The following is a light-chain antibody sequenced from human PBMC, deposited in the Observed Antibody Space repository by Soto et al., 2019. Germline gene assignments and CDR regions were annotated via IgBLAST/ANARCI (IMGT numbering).Light chain of an antibody. CDR1: QSVSSY. V-gene: IGKV3-11*01. CDR3: QQRSNWPPLT. CDR2: DAS. Sequence: EIVLTQSLGTLSLSPGERATLSCRASQSVSSYLAWYQQKPGQAPRLLIYDASNRATGIPARFSGSGSGTDFTLTISSLEPEDFAVYYCQQRSNWPPLTFGGGTKVDIK. J-gene: IGKJ4*01.